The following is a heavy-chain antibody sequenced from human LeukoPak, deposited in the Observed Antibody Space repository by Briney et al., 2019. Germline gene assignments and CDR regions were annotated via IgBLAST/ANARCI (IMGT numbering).Heavy chain of an antibody. CDR2: ISYDGSNK. Sequence: GFLRLSCAASGFTFSSYAMHWVRQAPGKGLEWVAVISYDGSNKYYADSVKGRFTISRDNSKNTLYLQMNSLRAEDTAVYYCARADQWELLGPHDYWGQGTLVTVSS. V-gene: IGHV3-30-3*01. CDR1: GFTFSSYA. CDR3: ARADQWELLGPHDY. J-gene: IGHJ4*02. D-gene: IGHD1-26*01.